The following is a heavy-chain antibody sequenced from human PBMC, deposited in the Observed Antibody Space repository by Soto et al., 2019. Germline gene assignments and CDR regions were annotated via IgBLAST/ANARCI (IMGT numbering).Heavy chain of an antibody. CDR3: AKDMARIAVAAQDY. V-gene: IGHV3-9*01. J-gene: IGHJ4*02. D-gene: IGHD6-19*01. CDR1: GYTFDDYA. Sequence: VQLVQSGAEVKKPGASVKVSCKASGYTFDDYAMHWVRQAPGKGLEWVSGISWNSGSIGYADSVKGRFTISRDNAKNSLYLQMNSLRAEDTALYYCAKDMARIAVAAQDYWGQGTLVTVSS. CDR2: ISWNSGSI.